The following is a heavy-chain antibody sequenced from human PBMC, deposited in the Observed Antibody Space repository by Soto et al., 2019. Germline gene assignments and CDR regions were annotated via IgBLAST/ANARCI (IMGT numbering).Heavy chain of an antibody. D-gene: IGHD2-2*01. V-gene: IGHV1-18*01. CDR1: GYTFTSCG. CDR3: ARVPPPHVLPAASPEFDP. Sequence: ASVKVSCKASGYTFTSCGFSWVRQAPGQGLEWMGWISAYGNTNYVQRFQGRVTMTTDTSTSTAYMELRSLRSDDTAVFYFARVPPPHVLPAASPEFDPWGQGTRVTVSS. CDR2: ISAYGNT. J-gene: IGHJ5*02.